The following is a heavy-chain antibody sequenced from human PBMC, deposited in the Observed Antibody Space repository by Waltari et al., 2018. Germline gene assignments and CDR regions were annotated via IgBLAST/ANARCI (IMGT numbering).Heavy chain of an antibody. CDR3: ARGREIGWFDP. D-gene: IGHD3-10*01. J-gene: IGHJ5*02. CDR1: GDTFSCYY. CDR2: INPNSGDT. Sequence: QVQLVQSGAEVKKPGASVKVSCRASGDTFSCYYMHWVRQAPGQGREWMGWINPNSGDTNYGQKFQGRVSMTWDTATTTIYLAMIRLRSDDTAVYYCARGREIGWFDPWGQGTLVTVSS. V-gene: IGHV1-2*02.